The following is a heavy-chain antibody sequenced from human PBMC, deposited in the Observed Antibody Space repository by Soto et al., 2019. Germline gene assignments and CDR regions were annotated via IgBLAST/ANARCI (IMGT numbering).Heavy chain of an antibody. CDR1: GGSLSGYY. D-gene: IGHD5-12*01. V-gene: IGHV4-34*01. CDR2: IKDGGYT. J-gene: IGHJ4*02. Sequence: QVQLQQWGAGLLKPSETLSLNCAVNGGSLSGYYWSWIRQPPGKGLEWIGEIKDGGYTNYSPSLKSRATISSDTSNNQFSLRLNSVTAADTGVYYCARGQEGVVATHWDQGALVTVSS. CDR3: ARGQEGVVATH.